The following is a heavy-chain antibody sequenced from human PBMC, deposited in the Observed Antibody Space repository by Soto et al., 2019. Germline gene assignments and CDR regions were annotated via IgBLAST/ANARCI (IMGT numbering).Heavy chain of an antibody. J-gene: IGHJ6*02. Sequence: PGESLKISCKDSGYSFTSYWIGWVRQMPGKGLEWMGIIYPGDSDTRYSPSFQGQVTISADKSISTAYLQWSSLKASDTAMYYFARTSAAGKYYYGMGVWGQGTTVTVSS. CDR2: IYPGDSDT. CDR3: ARTSAAGKYYYGMGV. D-gene: IGHD6-13*01. CDR1: GYSFTSYW. V-gene: IGHV5-51*03.